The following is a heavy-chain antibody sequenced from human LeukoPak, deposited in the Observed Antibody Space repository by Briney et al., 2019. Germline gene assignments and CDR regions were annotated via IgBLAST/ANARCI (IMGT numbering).Heavy chain of an antibody. J-gene: IGHJ4*02. Sequence: GASVQVSCQASGYTFTGYYMHWVRQAPGQGLEWLGWINPNSGGTNYAQKFQGRVTMTRDTSISTAYMELSSLGSDDTAVFYCARKVAARRTIEFDYCGQGTPVTVSS. V-gene: IGHV1-2*02. D-gene: IGHD6-6*01. CDR3: ARKVAARRTIEFDY. CDR2: INPNSGGT. CDR1: GYTFTGYY.